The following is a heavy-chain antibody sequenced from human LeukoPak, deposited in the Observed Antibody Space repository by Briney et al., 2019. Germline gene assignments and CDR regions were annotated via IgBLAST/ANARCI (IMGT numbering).Heavy chain of an antibody. Sequence: GGSLRLSCAASGFTFSSYAMSWVRQAPGKGLEWVSVISSSGGDTYYVDSVKGRFTISRDNSKNMLYLQMNSLRAEDTAVYYCATSVHCSSTSCPNYYYYYGMDVWGQGTTVTVSS. D-gene: IGHD2-2*01. CDR3: ATSVHCSSTSCPNYYYYYGMDV. CDR2: ISSSGGDT. CDR1: GFTFSSYA. V-gene: IGHV3-23*01. J-gene: IGHJ6*02.